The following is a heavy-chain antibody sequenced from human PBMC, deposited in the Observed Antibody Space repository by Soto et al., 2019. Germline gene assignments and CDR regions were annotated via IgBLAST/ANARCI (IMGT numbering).Heavy chain of an antibody. J-gene: IGHJ4*02. Sequence: ASVQVSCKASGGTFSRYAISWVRQAPGQGLEWMGGIIPIFGTANYAQKFQGRVTLTADEFTSTAHLELSSLRSEDTAVYDCASPKSYREGYNFHYYFDYWGQGTLVTVSS. V-gene: IGHV1-69*13. CDR1: GGTFSRYA. CDR2: IIPIFGTA. CDR3: ASPKSYREGYNFHYYFDY. D-gene: IGHD5-12*01.